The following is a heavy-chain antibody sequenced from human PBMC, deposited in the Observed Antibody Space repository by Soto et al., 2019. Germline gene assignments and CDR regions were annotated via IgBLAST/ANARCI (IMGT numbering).Heavy chain of an antibody. CDR3: ARGGAAAGTGWFDP. CDR2: IYYSGST. Sequence: QVQLQESGPGLVKPAQTLSLTGTVSGGSISSGGYYWSWIRQHPGKGLEWIGYIYYSGSTYYNPSLKSRVTISVDTSKNQFSLKLSSVTAADTAVYYCARGGAAAGTGWFDPWGQGTLVTVSS. CDR1: GGSISSGGYY. J-gene: IGHJ5*02. D-gene: IGHD6-13*01. V-gene: IGHV4-31*03.